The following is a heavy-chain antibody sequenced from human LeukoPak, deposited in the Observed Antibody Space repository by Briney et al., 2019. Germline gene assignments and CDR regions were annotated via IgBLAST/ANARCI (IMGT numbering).Heavy chain of an antibody. V-gene: IGHV4-59*01. CDR1: SGSTSGYY. D-gene: IGHD3-10*01. J-gene: IGHJ3*02. CDR3: ARVRLGVGDAFDI. Sequence: PSETLSLTCTGSSGSTSGYYWSWIRQPPGKGLEWIGYSYYSGSTSYSPSLKSRVTILIDTSKNQFSLKLTYVTPADTAVYYCARVRLGVGDAFDIWGQGTMVTVST. CDR2: SYYSGST.